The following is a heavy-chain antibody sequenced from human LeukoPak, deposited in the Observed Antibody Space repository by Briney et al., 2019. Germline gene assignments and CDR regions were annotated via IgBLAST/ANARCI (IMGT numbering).Heavy chain of an antibody. J-gene: IGHJ4*02. V-gene: IGHV3-7*01. CDR3: ARDLGHSGNFYFDY. D-gene: IGHD1-26*01. CDR2: MKEDGSNK. CDR1: GFSFSSYT. Sequence: GGSLRLSCVASGFSFSSYTMSWVRQAPGKGLEWVAKMKEDGSNKYYADSVKGRFTISRDDSKGTLYLQMNSLRAEDTALYYCARDLGHSGNFYFDYWGLGTLLTVSS.